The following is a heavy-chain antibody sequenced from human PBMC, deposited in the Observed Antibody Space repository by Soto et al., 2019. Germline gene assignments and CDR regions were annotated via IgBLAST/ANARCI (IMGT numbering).Heavy chain of an antibody. D-gene: IGHD6-19*01. CDR2: INHSGST. CDR1: GGSFSCYY. V-gene: IGHV4-34*01. CDR3: ARGPYSSGLGY. Sequence: SETLSLTSAVYGGSFSCYYWILIRQPPGKGLEWIGEINHSGSTNYNPSLKSRVTISVDTSKNQFSLKLSSVTAADTAVYYCARGPYSSGLGYWGQGTLVTLSS. J-gene: IGHJ4*02.